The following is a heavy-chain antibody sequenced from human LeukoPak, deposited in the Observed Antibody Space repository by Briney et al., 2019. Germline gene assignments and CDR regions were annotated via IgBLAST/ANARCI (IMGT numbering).Heavy chain of an antibody. D-gene: IGHD3-16*02. J-gene: IGHJ4*02. CDR2: IYGGGST. Sequence: GGSLRLSCAATGLSVSSNFMSWVRQAPGKGLEWVSVIYGGGSTYYADSVKGRFTISRDNSKNTLYLQMNSLRAEDTAVYYCAREDDYVWGSYRSPVVDWGQGTLVTVSS. CDR3: AREDDYVWGSYRSPVVD. CDR1: GLSVSSNF. V-gene: IGHV3-53*01.